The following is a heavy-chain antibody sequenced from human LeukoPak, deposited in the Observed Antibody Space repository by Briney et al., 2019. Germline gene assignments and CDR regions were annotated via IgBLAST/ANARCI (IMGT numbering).Heavy chain of an antibody. CDR1: GFTVSSNF. CDR2: IYSDGSP. Sequence: GGSLRLSCAASGFTVSSNFMSWVRQAPGQGLVWVSGIYSDGSPNYADSVRGRFTISRDNSKNTVYLQMNSLRAEDTAVYYCARGAGGGDYWGQGTLVTVSS. J-gene: IGHJ4*02. CDR3: ARGAGGGDY. D-gene: IGHD6-13*01. V-gene: IGHV3-66*01.